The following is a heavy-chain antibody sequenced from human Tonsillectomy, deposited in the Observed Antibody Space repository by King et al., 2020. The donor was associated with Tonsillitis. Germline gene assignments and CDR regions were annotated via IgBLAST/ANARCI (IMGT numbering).Heavy chain of an antibody. J-gene: IGHJ5*02. CDR2: IRYDGSNK. V-gene: IGHV3-30*02. Sequence: VQLVESGGGVVQPGGSLRLSCAASGFTFSSYGMHWVRQAPGKGLEWVAFIRYDGSNKYYADSVKGRFTISRDNSKNTLYLQMNSLRAEDTAVYYCAKVTGTYDARYNWFDPWGQGTLVTVSS. CDR1: GFTFSSYG. CDR3: AKVTGTYDARYNWFDP. D-gene: IGHD1-14*01.